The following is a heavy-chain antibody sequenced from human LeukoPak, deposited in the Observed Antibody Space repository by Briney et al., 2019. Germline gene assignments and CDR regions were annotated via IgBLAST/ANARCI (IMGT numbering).Heavy chain of an antibody. D-gene: IGHD4-23*01. CDR2: IFHSGSI. J-gene: IGHJ4*02. V-gene: IGHV4-38-2*01. Sequence: SETLSLTFAVSGYSISSGYYWGWIRQPPGKGLEWIASIFHSGSIYYNPSLKSRVTLSVDTSKNQVSLKLSSVTAADTAVYYCAVYGANTYFFDYWGQGTLVTVSS. CDR3: AVYGANTYFFDY. CDR1: GYSISSGYY.